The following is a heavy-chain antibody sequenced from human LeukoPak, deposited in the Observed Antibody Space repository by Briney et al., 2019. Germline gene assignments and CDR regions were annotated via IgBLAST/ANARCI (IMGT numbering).Heavy chain of an antibody. CDR2: IYYSGST. CDR1: GGSISSYY. J-gene: IGHJ3*02. D-gene: IGHD2-15*01. V-gene: IGHV4-59*01. CDR3: ASLVVNEYCSGGSCYGAFDI. Sequence: NPSETLSPTCTVSGGSISSYYWSWIRQPPRKGLEWIGYIYYSGSTNYNPSLKSRVTISVDTSKNQFSLKLSSVTAADTAVYYCASLVVNEYCSGGSCYGAFDIWGQGTMVTASS.